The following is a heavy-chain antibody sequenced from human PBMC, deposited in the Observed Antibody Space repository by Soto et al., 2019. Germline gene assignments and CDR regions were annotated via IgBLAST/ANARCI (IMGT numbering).Heavy chain of an antibody. D-gene: IGHD3-10*01. J-gene: IGHJ4*02. V-gene: IGHV1-69*02. CDR3: ATSYGSGYRAFDY. CDR1: GDTFSFYS. Sequence: QVQLVQSGAEVKRPGSSVKVSCKASGDTFSFYSINWVRQAPGLGLEWMGRVNPILSLSNYAQRLQGRVTMTADKSTSTAYMVISSLRSEETAIYYCATSYGSGYRAFDYWGQGAQVIVSS. CDR2: VNPILSLS.